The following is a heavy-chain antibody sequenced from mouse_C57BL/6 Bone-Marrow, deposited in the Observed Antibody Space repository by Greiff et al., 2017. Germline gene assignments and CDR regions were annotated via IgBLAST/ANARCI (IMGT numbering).Heavy chain of an antibody. J-gene: IGHJ3*01. Sequence: EVQLVESGPVLVKPGASVKMSCKASGYTFTDYYMNWVKQSHGKSLEWIGVINPYNGGTSYNQKFKGKATLTVDKSPSTAYMELNSLTSEDSAVYYCALGYYGLFAYWGQGTLVTVSA. CDR2: INPYNGGT. CDR1: GYTFTDYY. CDR3: ALGYYGLFAY. D-gene: IGHD1-2*01. V-gene: IGHV1-19*01.